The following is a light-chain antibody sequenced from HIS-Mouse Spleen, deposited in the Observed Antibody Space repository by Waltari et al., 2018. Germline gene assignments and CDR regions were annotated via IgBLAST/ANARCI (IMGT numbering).Light chain of an antibody. CDR2: GAS. CDR3: QQYGSSPPYT. Sequence: EIVLTQSPGHLSLSPGERATPSCRASQSVSSSYLAWYQQKPGQAPRLLIYGASSRATGIPDRFSGSGSGTDFTLTISRLEPEDFAVYYCQQYGSSPPYTFGQGTKLEIK. V-gene: IGKV3-20*01. CDR1: QSVSSSY. J-gene: IGKJ2*01.